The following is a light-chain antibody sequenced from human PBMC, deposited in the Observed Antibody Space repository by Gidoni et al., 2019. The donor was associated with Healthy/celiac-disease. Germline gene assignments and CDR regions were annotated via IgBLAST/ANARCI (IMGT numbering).Light chain of an antibody. CDR3: NSRDSSGNPEVV. J-gene: IGLJ2*01. CDR1: SLRSYY. Sequence: SSELTQDPAVSGALGQTVRITCQGDSLRSYYASWYQQKPAQAPVLVIYGKNNRPSVIPDRFSGSSSGNTASLTITGAQAEDEAAYYCNSRDSSGNPEVVFGGGTKLTVL. V-gene: IGLV3-19*01. CDR2: GKN.